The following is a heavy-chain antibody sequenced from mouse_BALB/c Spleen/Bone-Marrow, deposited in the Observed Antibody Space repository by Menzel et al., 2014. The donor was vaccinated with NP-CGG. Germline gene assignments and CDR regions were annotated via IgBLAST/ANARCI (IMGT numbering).Heavy chain of an antibody. CDR1: GYTFTDYY. CDR3: ARSYGNYAYYFDY. Sequence: EVQGVESGPELVKPGASVKMSCKASGYTFTDYYMDWVKQSHGESFEWIGRVNPYNGGTSYNQKFKGKATLTVDKSSSTAYMELNSLTSEDSAVYYCARSYGNYAYYFDYWGQGTTLTVSS. J-gene: IGHJ2*01. V-gene: IGHV1-19*01. CDR2: VNPYNGGT. D-gene: IGHD2-1*01.